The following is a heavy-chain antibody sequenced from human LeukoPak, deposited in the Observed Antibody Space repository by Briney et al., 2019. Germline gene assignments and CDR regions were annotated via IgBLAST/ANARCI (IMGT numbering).Heavy chain of an antibody. CDR3: ARTLYSSSWSSMYYFDY. D-gene: IGHD6-13*01. J-gene: IGHJ4*02. CDR1: GGTFSSYA. V-gene: IGHV1-69*13. CDR2: IIPNFGTA. Sequence: ASVKVSCKASGGTFSSYAISWVRQAPGQGLEWMGGIIPNFGTANYAQKFQGRVTITADESTSTAYMELSSLRSEDTAVYYCARTLYSSSWSSMYYFDYWGQGTLVTVSS.